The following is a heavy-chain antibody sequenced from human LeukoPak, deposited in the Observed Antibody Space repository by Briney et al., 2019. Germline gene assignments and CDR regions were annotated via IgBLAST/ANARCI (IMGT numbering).Heavy chain of an antibody. D-gene: IGHD3-22*01. Sequence: GGSLRLSCAASGFTFSSYAMSWVRQAPGKGLAWVSTISGGSGSTYCADSVKGRFTSSRDNSRNTLYLQMNSRRDEDTAVYYCAKHRFESGGYHSTDWGQGTLVTVSS. CDR2: ISGGSGST. CDR3: AKHRFESGGYHSTD. CDR1: GFTFSSYA. J-gene: IGHJ4*02. V-gene: IGHV3-23*01.